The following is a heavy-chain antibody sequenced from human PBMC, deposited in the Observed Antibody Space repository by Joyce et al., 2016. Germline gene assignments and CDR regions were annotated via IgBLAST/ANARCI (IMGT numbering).Heavy chain of an antibody. CDR2: INPNSGGP. Sequence: QVQLAQSGAEVKKPGASVKLSCKAFGYTFTDFYMHWVRTAPGQGLELLGWINPNSGGPNYAQNFQDRVTMTKVTSMSTAYMELTRLTSDDTAVYYCARALDYGVFANFDFWGQGTLVTVSS. J-gene: IGHJ4*02. CDR1: GYTFTDFY. V-gene: IGHV1-2*02. CDR3: ARALDYGVFANFDF. D-gene: IGHD4/OR15-4a*01.